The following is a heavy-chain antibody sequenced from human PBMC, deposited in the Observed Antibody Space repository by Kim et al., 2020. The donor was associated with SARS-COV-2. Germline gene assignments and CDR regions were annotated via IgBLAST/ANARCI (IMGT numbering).Heavy chain of an antibody. V-gene: IGHV4-31*03. Sequence: SETLSLTCTVSGGSISSGGYYWSWIRQHPGKGLEWIGYIYYSGSTYYHPSLKSRVTISVDTSKNQFSLKLSSVTAADTAVYYCAGYYGSGNHFDYWGQGTLVTVSS. J-gene: IGHJ4*02. CDR2: IYYSGST. CDR1: GGSISSGGYY. CDR3: AGYYGSGNHFDY. D-gene: IGHD3-10*01.